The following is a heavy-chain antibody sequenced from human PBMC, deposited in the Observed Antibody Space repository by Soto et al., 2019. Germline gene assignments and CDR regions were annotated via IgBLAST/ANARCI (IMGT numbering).Heavy chain of an antibody. CDR3: AAQWLVQSDAFDS. D-gene: IGHD6-19*01. V-gene: IGHV4-30-2*01. J-gene: IGHJ3*02. Sequence: PSEALSLTCSDSGGYISRGGYPWGWIRRPPGKGLEWIGYIYHSGSTFYNPSLKSRVTISIDKSKNQFSLKLGSVTAADTAVYYCAAQWLVQSDAFDSWGQGTRVTGSS. CDR2: IYHSGST. CDR1: GGYISRGGYP.